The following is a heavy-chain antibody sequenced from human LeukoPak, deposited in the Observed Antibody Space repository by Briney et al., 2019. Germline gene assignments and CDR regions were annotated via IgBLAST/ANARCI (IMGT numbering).Heavy chain of an antibody. Sequence: ASVKVSCKASGYTFTSYDINWVRQATGQGLEWMGWMNPNSGNTGYAQKFQGRVTMTRSTSISTAYMELSSLRSEDTAVYYCARDQDPVGSSTSWYGMDVWGQGTTVTVSS. D-gene: IGHD2-2*01. CDR3: ARDQDPVGSSTSWYGMDV. V-gene: IGHV1-8*01. CDR1: GYTFTSYD. CDR2: MNPNSGNT. J-gene: IGHJ6*02.